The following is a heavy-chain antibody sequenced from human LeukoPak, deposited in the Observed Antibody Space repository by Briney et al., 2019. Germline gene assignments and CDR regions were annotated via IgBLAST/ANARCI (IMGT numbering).Heavy chain of an antibody. CDR1: GYTFTGYY. J-gene: IGHJ3*01. D-gene: IGHD6-13*01. CDR2: INPNSGGT. Sequence: GASVKVSCKASGYTFTGYYMHWVRQAPGQGLEWMGWINPNSGGTNYAQKFQGRVTMTRDTSISTAYMELSRLRSDDTAVYYCARVPSSAAGTSHVVYWGQGTMVIVSS. CDR3: ARVPSSAAGTSHVVY. V-gene: IGHV1-2*02.